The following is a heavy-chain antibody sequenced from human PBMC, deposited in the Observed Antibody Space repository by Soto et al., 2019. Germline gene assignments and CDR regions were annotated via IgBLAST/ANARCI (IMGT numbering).Heavy chain of an antibody. CDR1: GFTFSSYW. Sequence: GGSLRLSCADSGFTFSSYWMSWVRQAPGKGLEWVANIKQDGSEKYYVDSVEGRFTISRDNAKNSLYLQMNSLRAEDTAVYYCARVAPGSACGGDCYLNGFDYWGQGTLVTVSS. CDR2: IKQDGSEK. V-gene: IGHV3-7*01. J-gene: IGHJ4*02. D-gene: IGHD2-21*02. CDR3: ARVAPGSACGGDCYLNGFDY.